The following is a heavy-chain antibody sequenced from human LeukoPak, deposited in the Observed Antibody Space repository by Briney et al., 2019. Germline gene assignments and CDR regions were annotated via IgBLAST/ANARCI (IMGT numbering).Heavy chain of an antibody. CDR1: GFSFDDYA. CDR2: VSWNSGSI. Sequence: GGSLRLSCAASGFSFDDYAMHWVRQAPGKGLEWVSGVSWNSGSIGYADSVKGRFTISRDNAKNSLYLQMNSLTAEDTAVHYCARDVGRAYGSGFDYWGQGTLVTVSS. D-gene: IGHD3-10*01. J-gene: IGHJ4*02. V-gene: IGHV3-9*01. CDR3: ARDVGRAYGSGFDY.